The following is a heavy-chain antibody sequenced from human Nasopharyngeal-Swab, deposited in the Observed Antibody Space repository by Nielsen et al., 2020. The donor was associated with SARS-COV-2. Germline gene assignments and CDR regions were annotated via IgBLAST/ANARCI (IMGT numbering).Heavy chain of an antibody. V-gene: IGHV3-23*01. CDR3: AKDRDSGDDSDDYYHYYGMDV. Sequence: GESLKISCAASGFTFSSYAMSWVRQAPGKGLEWVSAISGSGGSTHYADSVKGRFTISRDNSKNTVSLQMNSLRAEDTAIYYCAKDRDSGDDSDDYYHYYGMDVWGQGTTVTVSS. D-gene: IGHD5-12*01. CDR2: ISGSGGST. J-gene: IGHJ6*02. CDR1: GFTFSSYA.